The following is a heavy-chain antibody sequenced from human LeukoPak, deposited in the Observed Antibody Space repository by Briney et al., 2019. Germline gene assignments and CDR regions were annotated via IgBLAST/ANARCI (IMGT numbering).Heavy chain of an antibody. Sequence: SETLSLTCAVYGGSFSGYYWSWIRQLPGKGLEWIGEINHSGSTNYNPSLKSRVTISVDTSKNQFSLKLSSVTAADTAVYYCARGPGSGYDLAGIFDYWGQGTLVTVSS. D-gene: IGHD5-12*01. J-gene: IGHJ4*02. CDR3: ARGPGSGYDLAGIFDY. V-gene: IGHV4-34*01. CDR1: GGSFSGYY. CDR2: INHSGST.